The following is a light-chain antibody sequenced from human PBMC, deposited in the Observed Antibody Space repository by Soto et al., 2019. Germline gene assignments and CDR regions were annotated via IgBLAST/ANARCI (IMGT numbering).Light chain of an antibody. CDR3: QAWGTGIQV. CDR1: SAHSSFA. Sequence: QSVLTQSPSASASLGASVNLTCTVSSAHSSFAIAWHQQQPGKGPRYLMKVNNDGGPRKGDEIPDRFSGSSSGTERYLTISSLQSEDEADYYCQAWGTGIQVFGGGTKLTVL. V-gene: IGLV4-69*01. J-gene: IGLJ3*02. CDR2: VNNDGGP.